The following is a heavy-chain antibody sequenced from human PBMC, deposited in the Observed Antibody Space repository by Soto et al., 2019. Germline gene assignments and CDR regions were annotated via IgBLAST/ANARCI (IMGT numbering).Heavy chain of an antibody. J-gene: IGHJ6*02. V-gene: IGHV3-23*01. CDR3: AKERGYNYGYDAMDV. D-gene: IGHD5-18*01. CDR2: ISGSGGST. Sequence: EVQLLESGGGLVQPGGSLRLSCAASGFTFSSYAMSWVRQAPGKRLEWVSGISGSGGSTYYADCVKGRFTISRDNSKNTLYLQTNSLTAEDTAVYYCAKERGYNYGYDAMDVWGQGTTVTVSS. CDR1: GFTFSSYA.